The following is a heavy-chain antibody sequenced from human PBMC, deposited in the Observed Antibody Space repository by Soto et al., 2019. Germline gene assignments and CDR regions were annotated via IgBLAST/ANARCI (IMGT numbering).Heavy chain of an antibody. J-gene: IGHJ6*02. Sequence: EVQLLESGGGLVQPGGSLRLSCAASGFPLSTYGMTWVRQAPGKGLEWVSAITGNGGNTYYVDSVTGRFTSSRDNSKNMLYLQVNSLRVEATAVYYCARIRGYWYGLDVWGQGTTVTVSS. CDR2: ITGNGGNT. CDR1: GFPLSTYG. V-gene: IGHV3-23*01. CDR3: ARIRGYWYGLDV.